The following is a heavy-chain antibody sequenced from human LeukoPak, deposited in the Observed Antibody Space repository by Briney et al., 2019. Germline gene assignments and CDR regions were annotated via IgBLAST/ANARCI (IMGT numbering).Heavy chain of an antibody. V-gene: IGHV3-43D*03. CDR2: IIWEGEII. D-gene: IGHD5-12*01. CDR3: AKDNGGRGYNYRAFVP. Sequence: GGSLRLSCAVSRFTLDDYAMHWVRQAPGEGLEWVFLIIWEGEIIFYAVSVKDRFTISRHNSKNSLYLQMNSQRVEDTALYYCAKDNGGRGYNYRAFVPWGEGTLVTVSS. J-gene: IGHJ5*02. CDR1: RFTLDDYA.